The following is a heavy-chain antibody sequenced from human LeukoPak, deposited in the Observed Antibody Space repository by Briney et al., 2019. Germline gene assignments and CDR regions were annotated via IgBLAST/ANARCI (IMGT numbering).Heavy chain of an antibody. V-gene: IGHV4-4*07. CDR1: GGSISSYY. Sequence: PSETLSPTCTVSGGSISSYYWSWIRQPAGKGLEWIGRIYTSGSTNYNPSLKSRVTMSVDTSKNQFSLKLSSVTAADTAVYYCARDPRYCSGGSCFSDAFDIWGQGTMVTVSS. CDR2: IYTSGST. CDR3: ARDPRYCSGGSCFSDAFDI. D-gene: IGHD2-15*01. J-gene: IGHJ3*02.